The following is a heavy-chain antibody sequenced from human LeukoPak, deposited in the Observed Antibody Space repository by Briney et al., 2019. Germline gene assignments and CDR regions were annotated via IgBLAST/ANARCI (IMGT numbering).Heavy chain of an antibody. CDR1: GFTFSDYA. D-gene: IGHD3-16*01. CDR3: AKRLERYDY. V-gene: IGHV3-23*01. Sequence: PGGSLRLSCAASGFTFSDYAMSWARHATGGGREWVTSISGRGDETFHADSVKGRFTISRDNSKNTLYLQMNSLRAEDTAVYYCAKRLERYDYWGQGTLVTVSS. J-gene: IGHJ4*02. CDR2: ISGRGDET.